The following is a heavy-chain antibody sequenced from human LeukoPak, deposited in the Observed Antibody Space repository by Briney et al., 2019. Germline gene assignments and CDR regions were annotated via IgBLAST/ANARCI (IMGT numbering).Heavy chain of an antibody. CDR3: ARDFPGIGVAGTRPLDY. V-gene: IGHV4-31*03. J-gene: IGHJ4*02. D-gene: IGHD6-19*01. CDR1: GGSISSGTYY. CDR2: IYYSGST. Sequence: PSETLSLTCTVSGGSISSGTYYWSWIRQHPGKGLEWIGSIYYSGSTYYNPSLKSRVTISVDTSKNHFSLKLSSVTAADTAVYYCARDFPGIGVAGTRPLDYWGQGTLVTVSS.